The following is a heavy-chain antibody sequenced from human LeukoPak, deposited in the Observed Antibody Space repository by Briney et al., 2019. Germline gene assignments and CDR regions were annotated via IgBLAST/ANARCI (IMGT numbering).Heavy chain of an antibody. CDR1: GGTFSSYA. CDR2: IIPIFGTA. Sequence: GASVKVSCKASGGTFSSYAISWVRQAPGQGLEWMGGIIPIFGTANYAQKFQGRVTITADESTSTAYMELSSLRSEDTAVYYCARAVDSSSWSHPSDYWGQGTLVTVSS. V-gene: IGHV1-69*13. D-gene: IGHD6-13*01. CDR3: ARAVDSSSWSHPSDY. J-gene: IGHJ4*02.